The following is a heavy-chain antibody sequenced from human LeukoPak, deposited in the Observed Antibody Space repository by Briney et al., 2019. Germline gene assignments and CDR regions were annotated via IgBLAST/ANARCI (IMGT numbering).Heavy chain of an antibody. Sequence: SETLSLTCAVYGGSFSGYYWSWIRQPPGKGLEWIGEINHSGSTNYNPSLKSRVTISVDTSKNQFSLKLSSVTAADTAVYYCARDRGSWFDPWGQGTLVTVSS. CDR3: ARDRGSWFDP. CDR2: INHSGST. J-gene: IGHJ5*02. CDR1: GGSFSGYY. V-gene: IGHV4-34*01. D-gene: IGHD3-10*01.